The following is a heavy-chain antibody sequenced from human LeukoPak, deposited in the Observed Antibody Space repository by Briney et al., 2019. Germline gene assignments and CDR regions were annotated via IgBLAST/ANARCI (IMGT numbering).Heavy chain of an antibody. CDR2: IYYSGST. J-gene: IGHJ3*02. V-gene: IGHV4-59*06. CDR1: GGSISSYY. D-gene: IGHD3-10*01. CDR3: ARDRGSGLDAFDI. Sequence: SETLSLTCTVSGGSISSYYWCWIRQHPGKGLEWIGYIYYSGSTYYNPSLKSRVTISVDTSKNQFSLKLSSVTAADTAVYYCARDRGSGLDAFDIWGQGTMVTVSS.